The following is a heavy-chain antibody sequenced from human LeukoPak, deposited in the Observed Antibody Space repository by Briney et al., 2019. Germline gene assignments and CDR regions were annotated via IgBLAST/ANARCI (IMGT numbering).Heavy chain of an antibody. CDR3: ATDRDNSDWQKRFDS. Sequence: PGGSLRLSCAAAGFTFSRYWMNWYRQAPGKGLEWVGNINQDAREINYVDSVRGRFTISRDNAENSLHLQMNSLRAEDTAVYYCATDRDNSDWQKRFDSWGQGTLATVSS. D-gene: IGHD2-21*02. V-gene: IGHV3-7*01. CDR1: GFTFSRYW. CDR2: INQDAREI. J-gene: IGHJ4*02.